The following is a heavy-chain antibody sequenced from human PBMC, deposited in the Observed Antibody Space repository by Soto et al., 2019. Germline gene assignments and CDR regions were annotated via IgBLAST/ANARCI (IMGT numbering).Heavy chain of an antibody. CDR3: ARVGGFGATTIVY. CDR1: GGSVSSGDYY. J-gene: IGHJ4*02. D-gene: IGHD3-10*01. CDR2: IYYSGRP. V-gene: IGHV4-30-4*01. Sequence: QVQLQESGPGLVKPSQTLSLTCTVSGGSVSSGDYYWSWIRQPPGKGLEWIGYIYYSGRPYYNPSHPSRVTLSVHASKHQFSLKLSSVTAAATAVYYCARVGGFGATTIVYWGQGTLVTVSS.